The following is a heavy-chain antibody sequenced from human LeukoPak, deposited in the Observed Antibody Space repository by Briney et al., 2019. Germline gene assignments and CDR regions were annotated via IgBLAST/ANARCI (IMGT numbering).Heavy chain of an antibody. J-gene: IGHJ4*02. CDR1: GGSISSYY. V-gene: IGHV4-59*08. CDR2: IYYSGST. CDR3: ARQRASSFPPFDY. Sequence: PSETLSLTCTVSGGSISSYYWSWIRQPPGKGLGWIGYIYYSGSTNYNPSLKSRVTISVDTSKNQFSLKLSSVTAADTAVYYCARQRASSFPPFDYWGQGTLVTVSS. D-gene: IGHD6-13*01.